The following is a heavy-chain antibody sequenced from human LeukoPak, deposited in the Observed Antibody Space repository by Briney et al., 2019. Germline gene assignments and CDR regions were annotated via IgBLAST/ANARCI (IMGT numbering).Heavy chain of an antibody. CDR1: GFTFGSYE. V-gene: IGHV3-48*03. Sequence: GGSLRLSCAASGFTFGSYEMNWVRQAPGKGLEWVSYISSSGSTIYYADSVKGRFTISRDNAKNSLYLQMNSLRAEDTAVYYCASLYDSSGYYLENWFDPWGQGTLVTVSS. J-gene: IGHJ5*02. CDR2: ISSSGSTI. D-gene: IGHD3-22*01. CDR3: ASLYDSSGYYLENWFDP.